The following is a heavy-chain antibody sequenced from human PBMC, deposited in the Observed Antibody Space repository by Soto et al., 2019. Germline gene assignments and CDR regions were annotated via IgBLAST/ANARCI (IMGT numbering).Heavy chain of an antibody. V-gene: IGHV3-23*01. CDR1: GFTFSSYA. CDR2: ISGSGGST. CDR3: AKDNAQWLSIFDY. Sequence: GGSLSLSCAASGFTFSSYAMSWVRQAPGKGLEWVSAISGSGGSTYYADSVKGRFTISRDNSKNTLYLQMNSLRAEDTAVYYCAKDNAQWLSIFDYWGQGTLVTVSS. D-gene: IGHD6-19*01. J-gene: IGHJ4*02.